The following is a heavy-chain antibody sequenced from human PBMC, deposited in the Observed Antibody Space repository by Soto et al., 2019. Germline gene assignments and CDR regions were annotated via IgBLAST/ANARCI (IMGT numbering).Heavy chain of an antibody. V-gene: IGHV3-15*01. D-gene: IGHD6-13*01. CDR1: GFTFSNAW. CDR2: IKSKTDGGTT. CDR3: TTDHQMNKAAAGTGFDY. Sequence: EVQLVESGGGLVKPGGSLRLSCAASGFTFSNAWMSWVRQAPGKGLEWVGRIKSKTDGGTTDYAAPVKGRFTISRDDSKNTLCLQMSSLKSEDTAVYYCTTDHQMNKAAAGTGFDYWGQGTLVTVSS. J-gene: IGHJ4*02.